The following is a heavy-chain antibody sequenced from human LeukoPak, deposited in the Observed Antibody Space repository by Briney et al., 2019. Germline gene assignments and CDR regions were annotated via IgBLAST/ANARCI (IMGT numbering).Heavy chain of an antibody. V-gene: IGHV1-69*05. CDR1: GGTFSSYA. CDR2: IIPIFGTA. J-gene: IGHJ3*02. CDR3: ARPMTTVTTDFDI. D-gene: IGHD4-17*01. Sequence: SVKVSCKASGGTFSSYAISWVRQAPGQGLDWMGGIIPIFGTANYAQKFQGRVTITTDESTSTAYMELSSLRSEDTAVYYCARPMTTVTTDFDIWGQGTMVTVSS.